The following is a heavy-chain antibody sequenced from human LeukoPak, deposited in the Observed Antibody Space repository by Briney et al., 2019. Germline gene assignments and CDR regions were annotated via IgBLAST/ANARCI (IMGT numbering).Heavy chain of an antibody. Sequence: SETLSLTCTDSGGSFSSGGYYWSWIRQHPGKGLEWIGYIYYSGSTYYNPSPKSRVTISVDTSKNQFSLKLSSVTAADTAVYYCAISSLDAFDIWGQGTMVTVSS. D-gene: IGHD2-2*01. J-gene: IGHJ3*02. CDR3: AISSLDAFDI. CDR1: GGSFSSGGYY. V-gene: IGHV4-31*03. CDR2: IYYSGST.